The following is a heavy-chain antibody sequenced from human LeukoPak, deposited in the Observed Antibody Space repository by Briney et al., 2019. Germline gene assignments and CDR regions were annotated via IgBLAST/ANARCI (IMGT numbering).Heavy chain of an antibody. Sequence: SETLSLTCTVSGGSISSYYWSWIRQPPGKGLEWIGYIYYSGSTNYNPSLKSRVTISVDTSKNQFSLKLSSVTAADTAVYYCARGKKTYYDILTSRINWYFDLWGQGTLVTVSS. J-gene: IGHJ2*01. V-gene: IGHV4-59*01. CDR2: IYYSGST. CDR1: GGSISSYY. D-gene: IGHD3-9*01. CDR3: ARGKKTYYDILTSRINWYFDL.